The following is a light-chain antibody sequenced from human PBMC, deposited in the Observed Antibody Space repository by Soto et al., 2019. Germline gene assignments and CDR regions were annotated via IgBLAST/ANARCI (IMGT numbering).Light chain of an antibody. Sequence: QSVLTQPPSASGTPGQRVTISCSGSSSNIGNNPVNWYQQLPGTAPKLLIYSNSHRPSGVPDRFSGSKSGTSASLAISGLQSEDEADYYFAAWDDSLTGSGVFGGGTKVTVL. CDR1: SSNIGNNP. V-gene: IGLV1-44*01. CDR2: SNS. CDR3: AAWDDSLTGSGV. J-gene: IGLJ3*02.